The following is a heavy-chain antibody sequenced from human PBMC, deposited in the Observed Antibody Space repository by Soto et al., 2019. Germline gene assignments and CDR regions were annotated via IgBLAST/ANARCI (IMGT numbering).Heavy chain of an antibody. CDR1: GGSFSGYY. Sequence: QVQLQQWGAGLLKPSETLSLTCAVYGGSFSGYYWSWIRQPPGKGLEWIGEINHSGSTNYNPSLKSRVTISVDTSKNQFSLKLSSVTAADTAVYYCARFLSGPQRQYYYYGMDVWGQGTTVTVSS. V-gene: IGHV4-34*01. J-gene: IGHJ6*02. CDR2: INHSGST. CDR3: ARFLSGPQRQYYYYGMDV.